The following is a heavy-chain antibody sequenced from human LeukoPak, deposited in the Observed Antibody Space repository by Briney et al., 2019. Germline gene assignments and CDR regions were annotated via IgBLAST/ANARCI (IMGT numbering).Heavy chain of an antibody. D-gene: IGHD3-9*01. CDR2: TYYRSKWYN. CDR3: ARTSRLFDSDVSAFYFYFDY. J-gene: IGHJ4*02. V-gene: IGHV6-1*01. Sequence: SQTLSLTCVISGDSVSSNSAAWNWIRQSPSRGLEWLGRTYYRSKWYNDYAVSVKSRITINPDTSTNQASLQLNSVTPEDTAVYYCARTSRLFDSDVSAFYFYFDYWGQGTLITVSS. CDR1: GDSVSSNSAA.